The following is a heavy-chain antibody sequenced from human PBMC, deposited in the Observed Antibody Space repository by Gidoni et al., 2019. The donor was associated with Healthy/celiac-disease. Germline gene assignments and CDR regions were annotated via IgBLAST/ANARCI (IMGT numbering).Heavy chain of an antibody. D-gene: IGHD5-18*01. CDR1: GFSLSNARMG. V-gene: IGHV2-26*01. Sequence: QVTLKESGPVLVKPTETLTLTCTVSGFSLSNARMGVSWIRQTPGKALEWLAHIFSNDEKSYSTSLKSRLTISKDTSNSQVVLTMTNMDPVDTATYYCARITAMDPVGYWGQGTLVTVSS. J-gene: IGHJ4*02. CDR2: IFSNDEK. CDR3: ARITAMDPVGY.